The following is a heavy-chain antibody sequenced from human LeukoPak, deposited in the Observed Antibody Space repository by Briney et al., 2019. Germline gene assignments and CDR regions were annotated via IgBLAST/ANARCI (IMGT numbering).Heavy chain of an antibody. D-gene: IGHD5-24*01. V-gene: IGHV4-59*01. CDR1: GGSISSCY. CDR3: AKGAMATTDDAFDI. Sequence: SETLSLTCTVSGGSISSCYWSWNRQPPGQGQGWMGYIYYSGSTNYNPSLKSRVTISVDTSKTQFSLKLSSVTAADTAVYSCAKGAMATTDDAFDIWGQGTMVPVSS. J-gene: IGHJ3*02. CDR2: IYYSGST.